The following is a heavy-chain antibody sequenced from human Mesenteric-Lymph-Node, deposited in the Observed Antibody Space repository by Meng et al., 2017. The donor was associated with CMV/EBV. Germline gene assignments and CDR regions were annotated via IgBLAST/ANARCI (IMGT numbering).Heavy chain of an antibody. V-gene: IGHV3-23*01. CDR2: ISGGGDDT. Sequence: GGSLRLSCSASGFTFSSFNMNWVRQAPGQGLEWVSSISGGGDDTYYTDSVKGRFTISRNNSKNTLYLQMNSLRAEDTALYYCTTYYDMDVWGRGTTVTVSS. CDR3: TTYYDMDV. D-gene: IGHD3-16*01. CDR1: GFTFSSFN. J-gene: IGHJ6*02.